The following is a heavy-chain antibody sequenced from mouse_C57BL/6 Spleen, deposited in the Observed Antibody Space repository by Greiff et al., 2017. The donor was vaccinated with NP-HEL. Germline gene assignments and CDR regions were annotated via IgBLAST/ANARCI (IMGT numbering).Heavy chain of an antibody. CDR1: GYSFTDYN. J-gene: IGHJ1*03. Sequence: VQLKESGPELVKPGASVKISCKASGYSFTDYNMNWVKQSNGKSLEWIGVINPNYGTTSYNQKFKGKATLTVDQSSSTAYMQLNSLTSEDSAVYYCARWDYGSSYGYFDVWGTGTTVTVSS. CDR2: INPNYGTT. CDR3: ARWDYGSSYGYFDV. D-gene: IGHD1-1*01. V-gene: IGHV1-39*01.